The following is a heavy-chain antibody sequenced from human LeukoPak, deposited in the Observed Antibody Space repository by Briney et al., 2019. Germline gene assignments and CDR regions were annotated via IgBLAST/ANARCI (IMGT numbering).Heavy chain of an antibody. CDR3: ARDKLARDWIDP. D-gene: IGHD3-3*02. Sequence: GASVKVSCKASGYSFSEYGITWVRQAPGQGLEWMGWIDCANGNTYYEQRLQGRVTMTIDTSTNMAYMELRSLRSDDTAMYFCARDKLARDWIDPWGQGTLVTVSS. V-gene: IGHV1-18*01. CDR2: IDCANGNT. CDR1: GYSFSEYG. J-gene: IGHJ5*02.